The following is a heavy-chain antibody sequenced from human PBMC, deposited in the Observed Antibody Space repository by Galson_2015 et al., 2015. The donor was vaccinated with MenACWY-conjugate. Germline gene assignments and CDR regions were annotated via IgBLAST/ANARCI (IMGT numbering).Heavy chain of an antibody. CDR3: VTERSSFSHNYSSYFMDV. CDR2: ISAGGGST. D-gene: IGHD6-13*01. J-gene: IGHJ6*03. V-gene: IGHV3-23*01. Sequence: SLRLSCAASGFSFRSNAMSCVRQAPGKGLEWVSAISAGGGSTYYPDYAKGRFTISRDNSKNTLFLEMNSLRGEDTALYYCVTERSSFSHNYSSYFMDVSGKGTTVTVA. CDR1: GFSFRSNA.